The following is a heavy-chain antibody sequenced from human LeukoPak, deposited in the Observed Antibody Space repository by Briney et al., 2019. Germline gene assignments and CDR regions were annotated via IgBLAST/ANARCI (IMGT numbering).Heavy chain of an antibody. CDR1: GFTFSIYA. CDR2: ITASGGNT. J-gene: IGHJ4*02. Sequence: GGSLRLSCAASGFTFSIYAMTWVRQAPGKGLERVSVITASGGNTYYADSVKGRFTISRDNSKNTLYLQMNSLRAEDTALYYCAKTGGYDTAYFDYWGQGTLVTVSS. CDR3: AKTGGYDTAYFDY. V-gene: IGHV3-23*01. D-gene: IGHD3-22*01.